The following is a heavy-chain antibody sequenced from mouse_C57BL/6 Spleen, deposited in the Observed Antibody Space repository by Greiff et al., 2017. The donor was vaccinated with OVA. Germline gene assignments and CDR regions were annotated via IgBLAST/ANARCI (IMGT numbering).Heavy chain of an antibody. CDR2: IYPSDSET. CDR3: ARKTIRASYFDV. D-gene: IGHD6-1*01. V-gene: IGHV1-61*01. Sequence: QVQLQQPGAELVRPGSSVKLSCKASGYTFTSYWMDWVKQRPGQGLEWIGNIYPSDSETHYNQKFKDKATLTVDKSSSTAYMQLSSLTSEDSAVYYCARKTIRASYFDVWGTGTTVTVSS. CDR1: GYTFTSYW. J-gene: IGHJ1*03.